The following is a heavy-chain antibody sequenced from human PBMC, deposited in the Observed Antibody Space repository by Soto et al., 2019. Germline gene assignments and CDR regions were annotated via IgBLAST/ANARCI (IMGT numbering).Heavy chain of an antibody. D-gene: IGHD4-17*01. V-gene: IGHV2-26*01. CDR3: ARMNVDSYQFYYAMDV. J-gene: IGHJ6*02. CDR1: GFSLTTGKMG. CDR2: IFSDNEI. Sequence: SGPTLVNPTETLTLTCTVSGFSLTTGKMGVSWIRQPPGKALEWLAHIFSDNEISYSTSLQGRLTISKDTSGSQVVLSMTNVDPVDTATYYCARMNVDSYQFYYAMDVWGQGTTVTVSS.